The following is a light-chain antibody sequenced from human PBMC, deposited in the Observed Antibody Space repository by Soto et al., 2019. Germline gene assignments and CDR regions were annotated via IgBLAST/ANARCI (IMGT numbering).Light chain of an antibody. CDR1: QSISSY. J-gene: IGKJ4*01. V-gene: IGKV1-39*01. Sequence: DIQMTQSPSSLSASVGDRVTITCRASQSISSYLNWYQQKSGTAPKLLIYAASSLQSGVPSRFSGSRPGTDFTLTISSLQPEDFATYYCQQSYSIPFTFGGGTKVEVK. CDR2: AAS. CDR3: QQSYSIPFT.